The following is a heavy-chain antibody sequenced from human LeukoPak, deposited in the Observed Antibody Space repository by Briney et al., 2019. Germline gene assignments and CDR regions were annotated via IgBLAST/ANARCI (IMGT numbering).Heavy chain of an antibody. CDR2: IYPHDSET. CDR1: GYNFISNW. Sequence: GESLKISCQGSGYNFISNWIGWVRQTPGKGLEFLGIIYPHDSETIYSPSFQGQVTVSADKSISTAYLQWSSLKASDTAMYYCARRRDLYSGSYYPFDYWGQGTLVTVSS. D-gene: IGHD1-26*01. J-gene: IGHJ4*02. V-gene: IGHV5-51*01. CDR3: ARRRDLYSGSYYPFDY.